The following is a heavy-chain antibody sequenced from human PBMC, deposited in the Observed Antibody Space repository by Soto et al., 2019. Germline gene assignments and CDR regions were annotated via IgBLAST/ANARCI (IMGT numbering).Heavy chain of an antibody. V-gene: IGHV4-59*01. CDR3: AGNRCNWNDAFLDY. J-gene: IGHJ4*02. CDR1: GGSIRSYY. CDR2: IHYSGST. D-gene: IGHD1-20*01. Sequence: SENLSLPCTVSGGSIRSYYWNWIRQSPGKGLEWIGYIHYSGSTNYNPSLNSRVTISLDTPKNQFSLKLTSVTAADTAVYFCAGNRCNWNDAFLDYWGQGALVTVSS.